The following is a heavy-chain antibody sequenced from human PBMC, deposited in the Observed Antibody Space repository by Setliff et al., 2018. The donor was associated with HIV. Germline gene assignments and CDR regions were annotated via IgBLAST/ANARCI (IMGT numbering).Heavy chain of an antibody. CDR1: GGSFSDDY. V-gene: IGHV4-34*01. Sequence: SETLSLTCAVYGGSFSDDYWSWIRQPPGRGMEWIGEIDHSGRSNYNPSLKSRVLMAIDASKSQISLNLTSISAADTAVYSCAREGQQLVRGPYFDYWGQGILVTVSS. CDR2: IDHSGRS. J-gene: IGHJ4*02. D-gene: IGHD6-13*01. CDR3: AREGQQLVRGPYFDY.